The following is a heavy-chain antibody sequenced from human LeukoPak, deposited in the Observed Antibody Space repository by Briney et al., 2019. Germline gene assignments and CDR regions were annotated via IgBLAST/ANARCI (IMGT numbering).Heavy chain of an antibody. CDR1: GFPFSSYW. CDR2: IKQDGSKK. V-gene: IGHV3-7*01. Sequence: GGSLRLSCVASGFPFSSYWMTWVRQAPGKGLEWVANIKQDGSKKSYVDSVKGRFTISRDNAKNSLYLQMNSLRAEDTAVYYCARSHITMIVVAKNDYWGQGTLVTVSS. J-gene: IGHJ4*02. D-gene: IGHD3-22*01. CDR3: ARSHITMIVVAKNDY.